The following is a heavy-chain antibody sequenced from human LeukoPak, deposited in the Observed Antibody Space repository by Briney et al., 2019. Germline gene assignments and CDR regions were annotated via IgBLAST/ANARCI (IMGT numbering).Heavy chain of an antibody. CDR3: ARGPRLPLRYFDWSSSPRGYGMDV. D-gene: IGHD3-9*01. V-gene: IGHV4-34*01. J-gene: IGHJ6*02. CDR2: INHSGST. Sequence: PSETLSLTCAVYGGSFSGYYWSWIRQPPGKGLEWIGEINHSGSTNYNPSLKSRVTMSVDTSKNQFSLKLSSVTAADTAVYYCARGPRLPLRYFDWSSSPRGYGMDVWGQGTTVTVSS. CDR1: GGSFSGYY.